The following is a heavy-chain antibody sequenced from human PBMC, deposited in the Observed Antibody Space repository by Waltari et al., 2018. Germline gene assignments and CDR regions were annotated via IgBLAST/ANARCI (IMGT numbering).Heavy chain of an antibody. V-gene: IGHV3-7*03. Sequence: EVLLVESGGGLVQPGGSLRLSCAASGFTFCGYWMTWVLQTPGKGPEWVANINQEGSERNYVDSVKGRFTVSRDNAKNLLYLQINSLRADDTAIYYCTRDRRGTPLFDYWGQGTLVTVSS. CDR3: TRDRRGTPLFDY. CDR1: GFTFCGYW. CDR2: INQEGSER. J-gene: IGHJ4*02. D-gene: IGHD3-10*01.